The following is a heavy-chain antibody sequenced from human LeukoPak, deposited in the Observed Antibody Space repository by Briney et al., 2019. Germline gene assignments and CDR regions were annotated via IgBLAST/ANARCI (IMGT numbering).Heavy chain of an antibody. CDR2: ISGSGGTT. Sequence: GGSLSLSCAASGFTFSSYAMTWVRQAPGKGLEWVSIISGSGGTTYYADSVKGRFTISRDNSKNTLYLQMSSLRAEDTAVYYCVKGQTSTWYYFDFWGQGTLVTVSS. D-gene: IGHD6-13*01. J-gene: IGHJ4*02. V-gene: IGHV3-23*01. CDR1: GFTFSSYA. CDR3: VKGQTSTWYYFDF.